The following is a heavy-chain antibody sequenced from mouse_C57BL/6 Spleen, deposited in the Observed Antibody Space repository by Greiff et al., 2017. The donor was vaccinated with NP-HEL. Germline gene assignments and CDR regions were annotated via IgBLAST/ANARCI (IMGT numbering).Heavy chain of an antibody. J-gene: IGHJ2*01. CDR1: GYTFTSYW. V-gene: IGHV1-64*01. Sequence: VQLQQPGAELVKPGASVKLSCKASGYTFTSYWMHWVKQRPGQGLEWIGMIHPNSGSTNYNEKFKSKATLTVDKSSSTAYMQLSSLTSEDSAVYYCARSSIYYDYDPYYFDYWGQGTTLTVSS. CDR3: ARSSIYYDYDPYYFDY. CDR2: IHPNSGST. D-gene: IGHD2-4*01.